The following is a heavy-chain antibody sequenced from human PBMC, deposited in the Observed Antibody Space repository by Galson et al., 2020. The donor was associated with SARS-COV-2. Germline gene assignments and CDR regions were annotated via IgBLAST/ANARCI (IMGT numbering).Heavy chain of an antibody. J-gene: IGHJ6*03. V-gene: IGHV1-69*13. CDR2: IIPIFGTS. Sequence: SVKVSCKASGGSFSTYGITWVRQAPGQGLEWMGGIIPIFGTSNYAQKFQGRVTITVDESTSTAYMELSSLRSEDTAKYYCAKNRQGGSSGLKYYYYYMDVWGRGTTVTVSS. CDR3: AKNRQGGSSGLKYYYYYMDV. D-gene: IGHD6-19*01. CDR1: GGSFSTYG.